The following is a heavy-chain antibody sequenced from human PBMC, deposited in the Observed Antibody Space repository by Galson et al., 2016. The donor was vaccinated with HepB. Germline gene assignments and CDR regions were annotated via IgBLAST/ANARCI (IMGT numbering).Heavy chain of an antibody. CDR2: ISAKSGDT. V-gene: IGHV1-18*01. CDR3: ATDVQYSFAS. CDR1: GYKFTNNG. Sequence: SVKVSCKASGYKFTNNGISWVRQAPGQGLEWLGWISAKSGDTDFATKFQGRVTLTRDTPTSAVYMQLTSLKSDDTAMYYCATDVQYSFASWGQGTLVAVSS. D-gene: IGHD5-12*01. J-gene: IGHJ1*01.